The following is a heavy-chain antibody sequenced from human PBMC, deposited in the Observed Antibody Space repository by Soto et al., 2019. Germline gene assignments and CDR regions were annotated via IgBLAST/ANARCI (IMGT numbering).Heavy chain of an antibody. J-gene: IGHJ6*02. CDR1: GGSFSGYY. Sequence: QVQLQQWGAGLLKPSETLSLTCAVYGGSFSGYYWSWIRQSPGKGLEWIGEINHSGSTNYNPSLKSRVTISVDTSKNQLSLKLSSVTAADTAVYYCALSWNGMDVWGQGTSVTVSS. V-gene: IGHV4-34*01. CDR2: INHSGST. D-gene: IGHD3-3*01. CDR3: ALSWNGMDV.